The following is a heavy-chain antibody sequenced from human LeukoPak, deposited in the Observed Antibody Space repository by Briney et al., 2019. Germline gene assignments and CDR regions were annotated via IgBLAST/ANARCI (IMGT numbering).Heavy chain of an antibody. Sequence: SETLSLTCTVSGGSISSYYWSWIRQPPGKGLEWIGYIYYSGSTNYNPSLKSRVTISVDTSKNQFSLKLSSVTAADTAVYYCARAPMWLKFDCWGQGTLVTVSS. D-gene: IGHD6-19*01. CDR3: ARAPMWLKFDC. V-gene: IGHV4-59*01. CDR1: GGSISSYY. CDR2: IYYSGST. J-gene: IGHJ4*02.